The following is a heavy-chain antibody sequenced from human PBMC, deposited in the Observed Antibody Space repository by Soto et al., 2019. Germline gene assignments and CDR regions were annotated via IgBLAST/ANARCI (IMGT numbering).Heavy chain of an antibody. V-gene: IGHV1-69*02. CDR2: SIPTRDMV. J-gene: IGHJ4*02. D-gene: IGHD1-1*01. CDR3: AITLQQLSFFDD. Sequence: QVNLVQSGAEVKMPGSSVKVSCKASGVTFSGYSISWVRQAPGQGLEWMGRSIPTRDMVNYAQRFQGRVTISADKSPYTAYVELSSLTSEDTAVYYCAITLQQLSFFDDWGQGTLVTVSS. CDR1: GVTFSGYS.